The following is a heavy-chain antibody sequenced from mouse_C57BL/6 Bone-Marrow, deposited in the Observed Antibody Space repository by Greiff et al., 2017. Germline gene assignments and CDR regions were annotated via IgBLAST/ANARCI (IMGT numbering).Heavy chain of an antibody. Sequence: QVQLQQPGAELVKPGASVKLSCKASGYTFTSYWMPWVKQRPGQGLEWIGMIPPNRGSTNYNETFKSQTTLTVDKSSSPAYMQLSSLTSEDSAGYYCSRLRARDYWGQGTSVTVSS. CDR3: SRLRARDY. CDR1: GYTFTSYW. CDR2: IPPNRGST. V-gene: IGHV1-64*01. J-gene: IGHJ4*01.